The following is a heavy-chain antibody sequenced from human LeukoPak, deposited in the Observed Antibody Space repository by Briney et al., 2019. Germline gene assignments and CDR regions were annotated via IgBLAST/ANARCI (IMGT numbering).Heavy chain of an antibody. CDR2: INPSGGST. J-gene: IGHJ4*02. V-gene: IGHV1-46*01. CDR3: ASGSYYYDSSGYYKAAFGDY. CDR1: GYTFTIYY. Sequence: ASVKVSCKASGYTFTIYYMHWVRQAPGQGLGWMGIINPSGGSTSYAQKFQGRVTMTRDTSTSTVYMELSSLRSEDTAVYYCASGSYYYDSSGYYKAAFGDYWGQGTLVTVSS. D-gene: IGHD3-22*01.